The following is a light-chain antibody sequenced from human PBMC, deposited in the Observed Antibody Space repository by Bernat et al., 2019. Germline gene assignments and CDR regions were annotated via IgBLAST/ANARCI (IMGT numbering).Light chain of an antibody. J-gene: IGKJ1*01. V-gene: IGKV1-27*01. CDR2: AAS. Sequence: DIQMTQSPSSLSASVGDRVTITRRASQGISNYLAWYQQKPGKVPKLLIYAASTLQSGVPSRFSGSGSGTDFTLAISSLQPEDVATYYCQQYNSAPWTFGQGTKVEIK. CDR1: QGISNY. CDR3: QQYNSAPWT.